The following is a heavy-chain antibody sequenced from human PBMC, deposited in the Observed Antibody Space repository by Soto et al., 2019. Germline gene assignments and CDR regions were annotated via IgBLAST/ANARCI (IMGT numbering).Heavy chain of an antibody. CDR2: INPNSGGT. J-gene: IGHJ4*02. D-gene: IGHD3-22*01. CDR3: ARRKGDYYDSSGYHYHFDY. V-gene: IGHV1-2*02. CDR1: GYTFTDYY. Sequence: GASVKVSCKASGYTFTDYYVHWVRQAPGQGLEWMGWINPNSGGTKSAQKFQGRVTMTRDTSISTAYMELSRLRSDDTAVYYCARRKGDYYDSSGYHYHFDYWGQGTLVTVSS.